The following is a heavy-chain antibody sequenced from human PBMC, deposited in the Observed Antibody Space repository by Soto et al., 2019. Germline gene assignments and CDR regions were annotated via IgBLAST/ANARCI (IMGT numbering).Heavy chain of an antibody. CDR3: ARQHCGCDCPLDY. D-gene: IGHD2-21*02. CDR2: INKDGSET. J-gene: IGHJ4*02. Sequence: EVQLVESGGGLVQSGGSLRLSCAASGFTFSNYWMSWVRQAPGKGLEWVANINKDGSETNYVESVKGRFTISRDNAKNSLYLQMNSLRIEDTAGYYCARQHCGCDCPLDYWGQGTLVTVSS. V-gene: IGHV3-7*01. CDR1: GFTFSNYW.